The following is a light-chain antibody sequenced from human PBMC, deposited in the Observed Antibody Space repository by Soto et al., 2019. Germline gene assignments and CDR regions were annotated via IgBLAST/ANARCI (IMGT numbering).Light chain of an antibody. CDR2: GAS. CDR1: QSVSSD. J-gene: IGKJ3*01. CDR3: QQYNNWPRT. Sequence: EIEMTQSPATLSVSPGERATLSCRASQSVSSDLAWYQQKPGQAPRLLFYGASARATDIPARFSGSGSGTDFTLTISSLQSEDFAVYYCQQYNNWPRTFGPGTKVDVK. V-gene: IGKV3-15*01.